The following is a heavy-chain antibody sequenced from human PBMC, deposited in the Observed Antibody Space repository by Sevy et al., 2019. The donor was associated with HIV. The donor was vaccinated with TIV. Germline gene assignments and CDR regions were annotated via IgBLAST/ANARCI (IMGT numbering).Heavy chain of an antibody. CDR3: ARGTYRSMKGGWFDP. V-gene: IGHV3-30-3*01. D-gene: IGHD3-22*01. CDR1: GFTFSSYA. J-gene: IGHJ5*02. Sequence: GGSLRLSCAASGFTFSSYAMHWVRQAPGKGLEWVAGISYDGSNKYYADSVKGRFTISRDNSKNTLYLQMNSLRAGDTAVYYCARGTYRSMKGGWFDPWGQGTLVTVSS. CDR2: ISYDGSNK.